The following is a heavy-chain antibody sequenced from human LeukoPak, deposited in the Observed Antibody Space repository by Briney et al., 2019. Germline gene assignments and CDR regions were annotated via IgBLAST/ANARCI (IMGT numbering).Heavy chain of an antibody. D-gene: IGHD3-22*01. CDR2: IIPIFGTA. CDR3: ARAGAASKKYYYDSSGYREYFQH. V-gene: IGHV1-69*05. Sequence: ASVKVSRKASGGTFSSYAISWVRQAPGQGLEWMGRIIPIFGTANYAQKFQGRVTITTDESTSTAYMELSSLRSEDTAVYYCARAGAASKKYYYDSSGYREYFQHWGQGTLVTVSS. CDR1: GGTFSSYA. J-gene: IGHJ1*01.